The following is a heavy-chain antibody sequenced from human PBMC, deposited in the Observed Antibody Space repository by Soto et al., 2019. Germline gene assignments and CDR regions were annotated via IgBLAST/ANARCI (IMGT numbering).Heavy chain of an antibody. CDR3: ARASPPFDY. CDR2: MYHSGST. V-gene: IGHV4-30-2*01. CDR1: GGSISSGGYS. J-gene: IGHJ4*02. Sequence: SETLSLTCAVSGGSISSGGYSWSWIRQPPGKGLEWIGYMYHSGSTYYNPSLKSRVTISIDRSKNQFSLKLSSVTAEDTAVYYCARASPPFDYWGQGTLVTVSS.